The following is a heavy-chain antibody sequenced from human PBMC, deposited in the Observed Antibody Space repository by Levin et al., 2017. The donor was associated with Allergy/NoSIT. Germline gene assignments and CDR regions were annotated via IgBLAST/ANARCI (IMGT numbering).Heavy chain of an antibody. V-gene: IGHV1-2*02. CDR3: ARARASDAFDI. CDR1: GYTFTGDY. J-gene: IGHJ3*02. CDR2: INPNSGAT. Sequence: GESLKISCKASGYTFTGDYMHWVRQAPGKGLEWMGWINPNSGATDYAQKFQGRVTLTRDTSISTAYMELSRLTYDDTAVYYCARARASDAFDIWGQGTMVTVSS.